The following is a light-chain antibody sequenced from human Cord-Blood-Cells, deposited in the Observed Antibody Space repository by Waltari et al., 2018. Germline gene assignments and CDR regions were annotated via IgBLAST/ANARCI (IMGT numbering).Light chain of an antibody. CDR3: SSYTSSSTYV. CDR2: DVS. Sequence: QSALTQPASVSGSPGQSITISCTGTSSDVGAYNYVSWYQQHPGKAPKLMIYDVSKRPSGVSNRFSGSKAGNTASLTISGLQAEDEADYSCSSYTSSSTYVFGTGTKVTVL. V-gene: IGLV2-14*01. CDR1: SSDVGAYNY. J-gene: IGLJ1*01.